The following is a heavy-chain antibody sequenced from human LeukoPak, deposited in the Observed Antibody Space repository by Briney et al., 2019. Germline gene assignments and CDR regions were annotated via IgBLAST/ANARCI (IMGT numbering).Heavy chain of an antibody. CDR1: GFSFNKYA. V-gene: IGHV3-23*01. CDR2: MTGGGAT. Sequence: GGSLRLSCEGSGFSFNKYAASWVRQAPGKGLEWVAGMTGGGATYHADSVKGRFVISRDNSKNTVYLQMNSLRAEDTALYFCAKDKIVGDGRWDFDYWGQGTLVTVSS. J-gene: IGHJ4*02. CDR3: AKDKIVGDGRWDFDY. D-gene: IGHD3-10*01.